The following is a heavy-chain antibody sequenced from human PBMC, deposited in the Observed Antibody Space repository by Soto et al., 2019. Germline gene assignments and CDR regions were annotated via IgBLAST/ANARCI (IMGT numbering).Heavy chain of an antibody. D-gene: IGHD1-26*01. V-gene: IGHV1-2*04. J-gene: IGHJ5*02. CDR3: ARVKGAGIVGAITGGFDT. CDR2: INPNSGGT. Sequence: ASVKVSCKASGYTFTGYYMHWVRQAPGQGLEWMGWINPNSGGTNYAQKFQGWVTMTRDTSISTAYMELSRLRSDDTAVYYCARVKGAGIVGAITGGFDTWGQGTLVTVAS. CDR1: GYTFTGYY.